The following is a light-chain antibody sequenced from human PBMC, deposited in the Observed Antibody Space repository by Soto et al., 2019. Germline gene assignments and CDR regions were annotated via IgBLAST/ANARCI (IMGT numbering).Light chain of an antibody. CDR2: DAS. J-gene: IGKJ1*01. CDR3: QQYNSYSMT. CDR1: QSISSW. Sequence: DIQMTQSPSTLSASVGARVTITCRASQSISSWLAWYQQKPGKAPKLLIYDASNLEGGVPSRCSGSGSGTEYTLTISSLQPDDVATYYCQQYNSYSMTFGQGTKVDIK. V-gene: IGKV1-5*01.